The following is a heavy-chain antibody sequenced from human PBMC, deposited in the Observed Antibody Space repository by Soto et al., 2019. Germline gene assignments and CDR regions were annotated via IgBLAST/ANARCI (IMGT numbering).Heavy chain of an antibody. CDR1: GGSISSGGYY. Sequence: SETLSLTCTVSGGSISSGGYYWSWIRQHPGKGLEWIGYIYYSGSTYYNPSLKSRVTISVDTSKNQFSLKLSSVTAADTAVYYCARAQIAARVVDFDYWGQGTLVTVSS. V-gene: IGHV4-31*03. CDR2: IYYSGST. J-gene: IGHJ4*02. D-gene: IGHD6-6*01. CDR3: ARAQIAARVVDFDY.